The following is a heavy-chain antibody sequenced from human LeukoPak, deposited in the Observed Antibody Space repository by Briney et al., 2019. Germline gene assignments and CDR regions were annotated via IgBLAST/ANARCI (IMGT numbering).Heavy chain of an antibody. CDR3: ATTIVEYSSSSYRVWFDP. Sequence: ASVKVSCKASGYTFTGYYMHWVRQAPGQGLEWMGWINPNSGGTNYAQKFQGRVTMTRDMSTSTVYMELSSLRSEDTAVYYCATTIVEYSSSSYRVWFDPWGQGTLVTVSS. CDR2: INPNSGGT. J-gene: IGHJ5*02. D-gene: IGHD6-6*01. V-gene: IGHV1-2*02. CDR1: GYTFTGYY.